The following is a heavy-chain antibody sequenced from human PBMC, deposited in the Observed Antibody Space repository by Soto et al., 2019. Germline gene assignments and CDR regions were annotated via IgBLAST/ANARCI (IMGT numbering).Heavy chain of an antibody. CDR3: ARRGYNNPFDY. D-gene: IGHD5-12*01. V-gene: IGHV3-23*01. CDR2: IRGTTGAT. Sequence: GVSLRLSCAASGLTFTNYAMTWVRQAPGKGLEWVSTIRGTTGATFYSDSVRGRFTVFRDNSMNTLSLHMSSLRAEDTAIYYCARRGYNNPFDYWGLGTLVTVSS. CDR1: GLTFTNYA. J-gene: IGHJ4*02.